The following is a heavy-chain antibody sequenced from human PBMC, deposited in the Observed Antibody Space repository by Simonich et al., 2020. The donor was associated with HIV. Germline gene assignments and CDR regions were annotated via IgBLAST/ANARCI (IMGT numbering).Heavy chain of an antibody. CDR3: VRRFDYGGDY. CDR2: FGTAGDT. J-gene: IGHJ4*02. V-gene: IGHV3-13*01. CDR1: GFTFSSYD. D-gene: IGHD4-17*01. Sequence: EVQLVESGGGLVQPGGSLILSCAASGFTFSSYDMPWVSQATGKGLEWGAGFGTAGDTYYPGSVKGRFTISRDNSKNTLYLQMNSLRAEDTAMYYCVRRFDYGGDYWGQGTLVTVSS.